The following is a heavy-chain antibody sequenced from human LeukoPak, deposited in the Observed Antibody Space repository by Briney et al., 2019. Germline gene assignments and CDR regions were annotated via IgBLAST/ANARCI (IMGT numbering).Heavy chain of an antibody. CDR1: GFTFSSYG. Sequence: GGSLRLSCAASGFTFSSYGMHWVRQAPGKGLEWVGVISYDGSKKYYADSVKGRFTISRDNSKNTLYLQMNSLGAADTAVYYCAKDRVVVVTTGVQHWGQAPLVTASS. D-gene: IGHD3-22*01. CDR2: ISYDGSKK. J-gene: IGHJ1*01. V-gene: IGHV3-30*18. CDR3: AKDRVVVVTTGVQH.